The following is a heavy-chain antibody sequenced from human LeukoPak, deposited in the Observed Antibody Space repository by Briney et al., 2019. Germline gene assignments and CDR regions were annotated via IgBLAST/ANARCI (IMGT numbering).Heavy chain of an antibody. CDR3: ARVPGRRELDY. CDR2: ISSTSSYI. Sequence: GGSLRLSCAAVGFAFSSYGMNWVRKAPGKGLERVSSISSTSSYIYYADSLKGRFTISRDNAKNSLYLQMNSLRAEDTAVYYCARVPGRRELDYWGQGTLVTVSS. V-gene: IGHV3-21*01. J-gene: IGHJ4*02. CDR1: GFAFSSYG.